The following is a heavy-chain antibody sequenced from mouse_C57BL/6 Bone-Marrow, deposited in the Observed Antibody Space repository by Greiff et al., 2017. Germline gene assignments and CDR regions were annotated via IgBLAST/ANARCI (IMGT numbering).Heavy chain of an antibody. V-gene: IGHV1-19*01. CDR3: AREGDYGKDY. J-gene: IGHJ2*01. CDR2: INPYNGGT. D-gene: IGHD2-1*01. Sequence: EVKLVESGPVLVKPGASVKMSCKASGYTFTDYYMNWVKQSHGKSLEWIGVINPYNGGTSNNQKFKGNATLTFDKSSSTAYMELNSLTSEDSAVYYCAREGDYGKDYWGQGTTLTVSS. CDR1: GYTFTDYY.